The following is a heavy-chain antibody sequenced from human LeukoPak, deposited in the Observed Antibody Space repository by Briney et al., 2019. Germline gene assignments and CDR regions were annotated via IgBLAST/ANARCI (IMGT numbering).Heavy chain of an antibody. CDR3: AKDPLSYYYYYYMDV. CDR1: GFTFSSYA. J-gene: IGHJ6*03. Sequence: GGSLRLSCAASGFTFSSYAMSWVRQAPGKGLEWVSAISGSGGSTYYADSVKGRFTISRDNSKNTLHLQMNSLRAEDTAVYYCAKDPLSYYYYYYMDVWGKGTTVTVSS. V-gene: IGHV3-23*01. CDR2: ISGSGGST.